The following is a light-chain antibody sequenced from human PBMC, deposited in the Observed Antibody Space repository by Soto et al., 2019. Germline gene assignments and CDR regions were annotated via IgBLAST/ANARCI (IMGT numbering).Light chain of an antibody. CDR1: SASVSTNNY. J-gene: IGLJ3*02. V-gene: IGLV8-61*01. Sequence: QAVVTQEPSFSVSPEATVTLTCGLSSASVSTNNYPSWYQQTPGQAPRTLIYSTYTRSSGVPDRFSASILGNKAALAITGAQADDESDYYCGLYMGSGIWVFGGGTKVTVL. CDR2: STY. CDR3: GLYMGSGIWV.